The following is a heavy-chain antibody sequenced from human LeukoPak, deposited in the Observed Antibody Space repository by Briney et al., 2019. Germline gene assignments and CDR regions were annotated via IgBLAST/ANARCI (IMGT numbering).Heavy chain of an antibody. J-gene: IGHJ4*02. CDR1: GFTFDDYG. V-gene: IGHV3-20*04. Sequence: RPGGSLRLSCAASGFTFDDYGMSWVRQAPGKGLEWVSGINWYGGSTGYADSVKGRFTISRDNAKNSLYLQMNSLRAEDTALYYCARVTSSGWSSYFDYWGQGTLVTVSS. CDR2: INWYGGST. D-gene: IGHD6-19*01. CDR3: ARVTSSGWSSYFDY.